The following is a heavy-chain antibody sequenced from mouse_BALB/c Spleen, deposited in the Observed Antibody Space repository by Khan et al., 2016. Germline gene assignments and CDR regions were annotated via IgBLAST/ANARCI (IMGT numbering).Heavy chain of an antibody. CDR2: INTYSGES. D-gene: IGHD1-1*01. Sequence: QIQLVQSGPELKRPGKTVKISCKASGYTFTNYGINWVKQAPGKGLKWMGWINTYSGESTYADDFKGRFAFSLETSAHTAYLQINNLTTEDTATXFCARYRYYYGRSRYFDVWGAGTTVTVSS. V-gene: IGHV9-3-1*01. CDR3: ARYRYYYGRSRYFDV. J-gene: IGHJ1*01. CDR1: GYTFTNYG.